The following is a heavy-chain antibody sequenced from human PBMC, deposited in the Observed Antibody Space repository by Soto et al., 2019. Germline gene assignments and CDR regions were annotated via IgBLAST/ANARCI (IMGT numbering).Heavy chain of an antibody. CDR2: IKQDGSEK. Sequence: GGSLRLSCAASGFTFSSYWMSWVRQSPGKGLEWVANIKQDGSEKYYVDSVKGRFTISRDNAKNSLYLQMNSLRAEDTAVYYCARDVRMVAGQYYYYYYYMDVWGKGTTVTVSS. V-gene: IGHV3-7*01. D-gene: IGHD5-12*01. CDR1: GFTFSSYW. J-gene: IGHJ6*03. CDR3: ARDVRMVAGQYYYYYYYMDV.